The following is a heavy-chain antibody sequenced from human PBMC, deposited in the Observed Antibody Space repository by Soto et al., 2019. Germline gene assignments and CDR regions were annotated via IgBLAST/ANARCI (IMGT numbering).Heavy chain of an antibody. Sequence: QVQLQESGPGLVKPSQTLSLTCSVSGGSISSGTYCWSWIRQHPGKGLEWIGYMYYSTTTYFNPSLKSRVTISADTSKNQFALKLSSVTAADTAVYYCARSKLELADVFDIWGQGTMVTVSS. J-gene: IGHJ3*02. V-gene: IGHV4-31*03. CDR2: MYYSTTT. CDR1: GGSISSGTYC. D-gene: IGHD1-7*01. CDR3: ARSKLELADVFDI.